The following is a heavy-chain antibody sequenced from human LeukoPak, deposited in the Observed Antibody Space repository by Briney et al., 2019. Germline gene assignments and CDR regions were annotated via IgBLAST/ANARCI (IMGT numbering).Heavy chain of an antibody. CDR2: LSYDGSNK. CDR3: ARRQRVPDY. J-gene: IGHJ4*02. CDR1: GFTFSSYA. D-gene: IGHD1-1*01. Sequence: PGRSLRLSCAASGFTFSSYAMHWVRQAPGKGLEWVAVLSYDGSNKYYADSVKGRFTISRDNSKNTLYLQMNSLRAEDTAVYYCARRQRVPDYWGQGTLVTVSS. V-gene: IGHV3-30*01.